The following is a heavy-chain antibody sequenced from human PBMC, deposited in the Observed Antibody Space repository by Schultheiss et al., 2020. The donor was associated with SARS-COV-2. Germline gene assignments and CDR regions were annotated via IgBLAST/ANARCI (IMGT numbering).Heavy chain of an antibody. V-gene: IGHV1-2*04. Sequence: ASVKVSCKASGYTFTSYYMHWVRQAPGQGLEWMGWINPNSGGTNYAQKFQGWVTMTRDTSTSTAYMELRSLRSDDTAVYYCARDRGRYYGDYGVADVWGQGTTVTVSS. CDR3: ARDRGRYYGDYGVADV. D-gene: IGHD4-17*01. CDR1: GYTFTSYY. J-gene: IGHJ6*02. CDR2: INPNSGGT.